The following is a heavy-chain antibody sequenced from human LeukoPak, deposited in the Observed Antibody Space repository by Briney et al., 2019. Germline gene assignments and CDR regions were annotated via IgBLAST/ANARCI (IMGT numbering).Heavy chain of an antibody. CDR2: IVVGSGNT. CDR3: AAGYYDTSREGL. J-gene: IGHJ4*02. Sequence: ASVKVSCKASGFTFTDSAMQWVRQARGQRLEWIGWIVVGSGNTNYAQEFQERVTITRDMSTRTVYMELSSLRSEDTAVYYCAAGYYDTSREGLWGQGTLVTVPS. D-gene: IGHD3-22*01. V-gene: IGHV1-58*02. CDR1: GFTFTDSA.